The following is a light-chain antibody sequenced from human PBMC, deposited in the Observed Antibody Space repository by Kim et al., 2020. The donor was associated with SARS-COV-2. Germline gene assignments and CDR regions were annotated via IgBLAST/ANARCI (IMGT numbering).Light chain of an antibody. J-gene: IGLJ1*01. Sequence: RVTISSSGGRSNIGSKYVYWYQKLPGAAPRLLIYENYQRPSGVPDRFSGSKSGTSASLAISGLRSENEAHYYCAAWDDSLSVHYVFGTGTKVTVL. CDR3: AAWDDSLSVHYV. CDR2: ENY. V-gene: IGLV1-47*01. CDR1: RSNIGSKY.